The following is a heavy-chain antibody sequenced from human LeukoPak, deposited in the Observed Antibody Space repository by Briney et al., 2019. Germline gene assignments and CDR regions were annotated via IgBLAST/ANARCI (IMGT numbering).Heavy chain of an antibody. Sequence: SETLSLTCTVSGGSISSGDYYWNWIRQPPGKGLEWIGHIYYSGSTYYNPPLKSRVTISVDTSKNQFSLKLSSVTAADTAVYFCARETGLYYFDYWGQGTRVTVSS. V-gene: IGHV4-30-4*01. CDR1: GGSISSGDYY. J-gene: IGHJ4*02. CDR3: ARETGLYYFDY. CDR2: IYYSGST. D-gene: IGHD1-14*01.